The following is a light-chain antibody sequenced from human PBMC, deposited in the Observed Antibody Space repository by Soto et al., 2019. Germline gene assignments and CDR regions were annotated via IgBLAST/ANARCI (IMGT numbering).Light chain of an antibody. CDR3: QQRSNWPRR. CDR2: DGS. V-gene: IGKV3-11*01. Sequence: EIVLTQSPATLSLSPGERATLSCRASQSLSRYLAWYQQKPGQAPRLLIYDGSTRATGIPARFNGSGSGTDFTLPISSLEPEDFAVYYCQQRSNWPRRFGPGTKVDIK. J-gene: IGKJ3*01. CDR1: QSLSRY.